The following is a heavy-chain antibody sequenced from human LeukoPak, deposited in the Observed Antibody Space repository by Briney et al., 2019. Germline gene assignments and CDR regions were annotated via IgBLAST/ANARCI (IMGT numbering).Heavy chain of an antibody. CDR2: IHYTGIT. D-gene: IGHD1-26*01. CDR1: GASINNYY. J-gene: IGHJ3*02. Sequence: KPSATLPLTALVSGASINNYYWSWTRPPPGKGLEWIAYIHYTGITNYNPFLKSRVTISLATSKNQFSLKLNSVTAADTAFYYCARILEGSGSAFDIWGHGTIVTVSS. V-gene: IGHV4-59*01. CDR3: ARILEGSGSAFDI.